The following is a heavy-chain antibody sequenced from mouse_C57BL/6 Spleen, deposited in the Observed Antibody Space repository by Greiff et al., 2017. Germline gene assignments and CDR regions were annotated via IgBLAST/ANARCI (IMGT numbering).Heavy chain of an antibody. CDR1: GYTFTSYW. CDR3: ASDYYGSSYGTY. D-gene: IGHD1-1*01. CDR2: IYPGSGST. Sequence: VQLQQPGAELVKPGASVKMSCKASGYTFTSYWITWVKQRPGQGLEWIGDIYPGSGSTNYNEKFKSKATLTVDTSSSTAYMQLSSLTSEDSAVYYCASDYYGSSYGTYWGQGTLVTVSA. V-gene: IGHV1-55*01. J-gene: IGHJ3*01.